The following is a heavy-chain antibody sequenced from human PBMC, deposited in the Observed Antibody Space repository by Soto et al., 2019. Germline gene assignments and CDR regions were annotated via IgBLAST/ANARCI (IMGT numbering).Heavy chain of an antibody. CDR2: IYWDDTK. J-gene: IGHJ1*01. V-gene: IGHV2-5*02. CDR3: AHIRVTMIVGAGYFQH. Sequence: QITLKESGPTLVKPTQTLTLTCTFSGFSLSSSGVGVGWIRQPPGKALEWVALIYWDDTKRYSPSLKSGLTINKDTSKIHVVLTMTNMDPVDTATYYCAHIRVTMIVGAGYFQHWGQGTLVTVSS. CDR1: GFSLSSSGVG. D-gene: IGHD3-22*01.